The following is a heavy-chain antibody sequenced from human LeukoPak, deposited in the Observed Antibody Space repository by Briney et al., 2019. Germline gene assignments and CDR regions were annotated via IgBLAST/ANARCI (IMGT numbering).Heavy chain of an antibody. Sequence: ASVKVSCKASGYTFTSYDINWVRQATGQGLEWMGWMNPNSGNTGYAQKFQGRVTMTRNTSISTAYMELSSLRSEDRAVYYCARGGDIVVVPAAEYNWFDPWGQGTLVTVSS. V-gene: IGHV1-8*01. CDR1: GYTFTSYD. J-gene: IGHJ5*02. D-gene: IGHD2-2*01. CDR3: ARGGDIVVVPAAEYNWFDP. CDR2: MNPNSGNT.